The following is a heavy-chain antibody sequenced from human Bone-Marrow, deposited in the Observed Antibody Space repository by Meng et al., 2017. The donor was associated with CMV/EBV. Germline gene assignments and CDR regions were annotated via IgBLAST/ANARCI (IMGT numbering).Heavy chain of an antibody. Sequence: GCAFSSYPPNWGRQAPGKGLEWVAVISYDGSNKSSADSVKGRFTISRDYSKNMLYLQLNSLRSEDTAVYYCARDYYGWGSYSSPFDFWGQGALVTVSS. D-gene: IGHD3-10*01. CDR2: ISYDGSNK. CDR3: ARDYYGWGSYSSPFDF. CDR1: GCAFSSYP. J-gene: IGHJ4*02. V-gene: IGHV3-30*17.